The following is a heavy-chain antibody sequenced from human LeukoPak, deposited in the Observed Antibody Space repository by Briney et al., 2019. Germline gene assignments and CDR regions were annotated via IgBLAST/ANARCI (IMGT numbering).Heavy chain of an antibody. V-gene: IGHV4-59*08. Sequence: PSETLSLTCTVSGGSITGHHWTWIRQPPGTGLEWIGYFYDSGDFNYNPSLKSRVTISMDMSNNQFSLRMSSVTAADTAMYYCARLLRPGGRKGDCFDIWGQGTMVTSLQ. D-gene: IGHD2-21*01. CDR3: ARLLRPGGRKGDCFDI. CDR2: FYDSGDF. CDR1: GGSITGHH. J-gene: IGHJ3*02.